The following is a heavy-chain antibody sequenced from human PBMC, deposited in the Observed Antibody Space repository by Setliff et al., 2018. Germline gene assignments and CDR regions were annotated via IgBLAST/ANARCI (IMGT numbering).Heavy chain of an antibody. CDR2: IWDDGVKK. CDR1: GFTFFNHA. CDR3: ARSESCGATNCSPFDY. V-gene: IGHV3-33*01. J-gene: IGHJ4*02. Sequence: GGSLRLSCGASGFTFFNHAMHWVRQTPGKGLEWVAVIWDDGVKKYHADSVKGRFTISRDNAQNSLYLQMNSLRAEDTAVYYCARSESCGATNCSPFDYWGQGTLVTVSS. D-gene: IGHD2-2*01.